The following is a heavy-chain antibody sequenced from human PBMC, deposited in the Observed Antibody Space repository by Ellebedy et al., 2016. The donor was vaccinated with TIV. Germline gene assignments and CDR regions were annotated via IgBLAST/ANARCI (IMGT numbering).Heavy chain of an antibody. CDR1: GFTFSTDS. V-gene: IGHV3-48*02. J-gene: IGHJ4*02. CDR2: IGSRSGIF. CDR3: ARGGGSGTFYSFDT. Sequence: PGGSLRLSCAASGFTFSTDSMNWVRQAPGKWLEWISYIGSRSGIFHYADSVKGRFTISIDNAKNSLYLQVNSLRDEDTAVYYCARGGGSGTFYSFDTWGRGTLVTVSS. D-gene: IGHD3-10*01.